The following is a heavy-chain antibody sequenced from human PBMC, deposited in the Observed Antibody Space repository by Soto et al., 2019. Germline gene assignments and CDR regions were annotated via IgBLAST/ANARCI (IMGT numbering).Heavy chain of an antibody. V-gene: IGHV3-7*05. D-gene: IGHD3-16*01. Sequence: EVQVVESGGGLVQPGGSLRISCAASGFTFTTFWMTWARQAPGKGLEWVANINQDGTKTYYVDSVRGRFTISRDNAKNSPYLQMNSLGAEDTGVYYCARCFGYYDYTGYPDYWGQGTLVTVSS. CDR1: GFTFTTFW. J-gene: IGHJ4*02. CDR3: ARCFGYYDYTGYPDY. CDR2: INQDGTKT.